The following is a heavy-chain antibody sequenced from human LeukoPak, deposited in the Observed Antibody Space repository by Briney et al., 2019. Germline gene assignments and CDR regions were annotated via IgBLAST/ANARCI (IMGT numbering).Heavy chain of an antibody. CDR2: IYTSGST. CDR1: GGSISSGSYY. D-gene: IGHD2-2*01. V-gene: IGHV4-61*02. CDR3: ATTYCSSTSCYGQIDY. J-gene: IGHJ4*02. Sequence: PSQTLSLTCTVSGGSISSGSYYWSWIRQPAGKGLEWIGRIYTSGSTNYNPSLKSRVTISVDTSKNQFSLKPSSVTAADTAVYYCATTYCSSTSCYGQIDYWGQGTLVTVSS.